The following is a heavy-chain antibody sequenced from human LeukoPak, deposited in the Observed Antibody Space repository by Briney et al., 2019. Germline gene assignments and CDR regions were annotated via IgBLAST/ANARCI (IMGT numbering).Heavy chain of an antibody. V-gene: IGHV4-61*02. CDR3: ARHQWVPAFDI. CDR1: GGSISSGSYY. CDR2: IYTSGST. D-gene: IGHD1-26*01. Sequence: SQTLSLTCSVSGGSISSGSYYWSWIRQPAGKGLEWIGRIYTSGSTNYNPSLKSRVTISVDTSKNQFSLKLSSVTAADTAVYYCARHQWVPAFDIWGQGTMVTVSS. J-gene: IGHJ3*02.